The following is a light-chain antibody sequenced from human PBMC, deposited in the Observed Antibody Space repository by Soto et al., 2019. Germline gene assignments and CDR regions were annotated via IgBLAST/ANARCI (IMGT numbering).Light chain of an antibody. Sequence: QSVLTQPPSVSAAPGQKVTISCSGSSSNIGNNFVSWYQQLPGTAPKVLIYGNDKRPSGIPARLSGSKSGTSATLGITGLQPGDEADYYCGTWDSSLSGQVVFGGGTKLTVL. CDR1: SSNIGNNF. CDR3: GTWDSSLSGQVV. CDR2: GND. V-gene: IGLV1-51*01. J-gene: IGLJ2*01.